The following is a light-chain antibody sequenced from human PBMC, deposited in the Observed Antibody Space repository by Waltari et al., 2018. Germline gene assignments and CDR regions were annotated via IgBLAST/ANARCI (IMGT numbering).Light chain of an antibody. Sequence: SALPQPASVSGSPGPSITISCTGTSRDVGSYNLFSWYQQHPGKAPKLMIYEGSKRPSGVSNRFSGSKSGNTASLTIAGLQAEDEADYYCCSYAGREVVFGGGTKLTVL. CDR1: SRDVGSYNL. V-gene: IGLV2-23*01. CDR2: EGS. CDR3: CSYAGREVV. J-gene: IGLJ2*01.